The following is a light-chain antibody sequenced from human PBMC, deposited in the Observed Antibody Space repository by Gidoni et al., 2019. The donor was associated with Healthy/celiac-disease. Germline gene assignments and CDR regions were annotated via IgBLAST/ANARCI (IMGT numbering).Light chain of an antibody. CDR1: QDISNY. CDR3: KQYDNHPPV. CDR2: DAS. V-gene: IGKV1-33*01. J-gene: IGKJ4*02. Sequence: DIQMTPSPSSLSASVGDRVTITCQASQDISNYLNWYQQKPGKAPKHLIYDASNLETGVPSRVSGRGSGTDFTLTISSMQPEEIATYYCKQYDNHPPVFGGGTKVEIK.